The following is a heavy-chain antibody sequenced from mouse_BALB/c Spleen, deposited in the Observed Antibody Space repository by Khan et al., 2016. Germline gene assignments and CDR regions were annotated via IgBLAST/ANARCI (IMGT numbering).Heavy chain of an antibody. D-gene: IGHD1-1*01. CDR3: TRGVTTVVDYFDY. Sequence: EVELVESGGGLVKPGGSLKLSCAASGFTFSSYAMSWVRQTPEKRLEWVASISSGGNTFYPDSLTGRFTIHRDHARNILYLQVSRLRSEDTAMYDCTRGVTTVVDYFDYLSQGTTLTVSS. J-gene: IGHJ2*01. CDR2: ISSGGNT. CDR1: GFTFSSYA. V-gene: IGHV5-6-5*01.